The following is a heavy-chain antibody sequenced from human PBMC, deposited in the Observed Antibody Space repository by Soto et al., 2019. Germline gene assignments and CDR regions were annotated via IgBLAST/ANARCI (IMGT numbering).Heavy chain of an antibody. J-gene: IGHJ3*02. Sequence: GGSLRLSCTASGFTCGDYAMSWFRQAPGKGLEWVGFIRSKAYGGTTEYAASVKGRFTISRDDSKSIAYLQMNSLKTEDTAVYYCTRDGITIFGVGMDAFDIWGQGTMVTVSS. CDR2: IRSKAYGGTT. CDR3: TRDGITIFGVGMDAFDI. V-gene: IGHV3-49*03. D-gene: IGHD3-3*01. CDR1: GFTCGDYA.